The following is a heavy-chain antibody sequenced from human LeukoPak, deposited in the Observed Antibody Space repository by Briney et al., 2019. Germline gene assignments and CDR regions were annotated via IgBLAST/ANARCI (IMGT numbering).Heavy chain of an antibody. D-gene: IGHD3-22*01. Sequence: SETLSLTCTVSGDSISSYYWNWIRQPPGKGLEWIGQIFYSGSTNYNPSLKSRVTMSIDTSKNQFSLSLSSVTAADTAVYYCARRRYYDSSGLWYYFDSWGQGTLVTVSS. CDR2: IFYSGST. CDR3: ARRRYYDSSGLWYYFDS. CDR1: GDSISSYY. J-gene: IGHJ4*02. V-gene: IGHV4-59*08.